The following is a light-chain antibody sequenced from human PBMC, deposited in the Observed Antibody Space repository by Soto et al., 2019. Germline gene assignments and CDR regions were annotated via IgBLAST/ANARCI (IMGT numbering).Light chain of an antibody. CDR1: SSDVGTYNY. CDR2: DVS. Sequence: QSALTQPRSVSGSPGQSVTISCTGTSSDVGTYNYVSWYQQHPGKAPKLMIYDVSQRPSGVPDRFSGSKSGNTASLTISGLQAEDESDYYCCSYAGRYTSVFGGGTKRTVL. V-gene: IGLV2-11*01. J-gene: IGLJ2*01. CDR3: CSYAGRYTSV.